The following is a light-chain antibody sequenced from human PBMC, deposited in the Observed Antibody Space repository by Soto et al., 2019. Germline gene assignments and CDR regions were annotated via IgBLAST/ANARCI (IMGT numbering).Light chain of an antibody. CDR3: QQYNSYPYT. Sequence: DIQMTQSPSTLSASVGDRVTITCRASQSISSWLAWYQQKPVKAPKLLIYDASSLESGVPSRFSGSGSGTEFTLTISSLQPDYFATYYCQQYNSYPYTFGQRTKLEIK. V-gene: IGKV1-5*01. CDR2: DAS. CDR1: QSISSW. J-gene: IGKJ2*01.